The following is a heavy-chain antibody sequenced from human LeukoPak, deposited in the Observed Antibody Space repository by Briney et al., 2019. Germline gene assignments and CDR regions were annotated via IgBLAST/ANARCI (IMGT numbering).Heavy chain of an antibody. CDR1: GGSISNNSYY. CDR3: ARDGTLWSRPFDY. Sequence: SETLSLTCIVSGGSISNNSYYWAWIRQPPGKGLEWIGSIFYSGSGYYNPSLKSRVTISVDTSKNQSSLKVNSVTAADTAVYFCARDGTLWSRPFDYWGQGTLVTVSS. J-gene: IGHJ4*02. V-gene: IGHV4-39*02. D-gene: IGHD1-7*01. CDR2: IFYSGSG.